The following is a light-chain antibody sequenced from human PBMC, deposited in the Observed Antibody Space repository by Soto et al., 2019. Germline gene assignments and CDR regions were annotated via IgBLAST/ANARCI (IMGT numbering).Light chain of an antibody. CDR3: EQYYNWPPWT. Sequence: EIVMPQSPATLSVSPGERATLSCRASQSVSSNLAWYQQKPAQAPRLLIYGASTRATGIPARFSGSGSGTAFSLTISSLQSADVGVYYCEQYYNWPPWTFGQGTKVEIK. V-gene: IGKV3-15*01. J-gene: IGKJ1*01. CDR1: QSVSSN. CDR2: GAS.